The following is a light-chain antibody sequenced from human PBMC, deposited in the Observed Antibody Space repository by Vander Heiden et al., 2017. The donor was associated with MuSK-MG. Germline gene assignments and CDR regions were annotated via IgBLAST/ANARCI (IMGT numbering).Light chain of an antibody. CDR2: KAS. CDR3: QQYNSYPIT. V-gene: IGKV1-5*03. CDR1: QNIRSW. J-gene: IGKJ5*01. Sequence: IQTTQSPSTLSASVGDRVTITCRASQNIRSWLAWYQQKPGKAPKLLIYKASSLKSGVPSRFSGSGSGTEFTLTISSLQPDDLAAYYCQQYNSYPITFGQGTRLEIK.